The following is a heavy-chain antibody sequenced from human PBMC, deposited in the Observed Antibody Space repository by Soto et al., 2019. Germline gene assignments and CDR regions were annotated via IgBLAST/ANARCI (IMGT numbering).Heavy chain of an antibody. Sequence: SETLSLTCALYGGSFDGYYLSWIRQSPGKGLEWIGEIHHSGSTKYNPSLKSRVSLSVDTSTKQFSLKMTSMTAADRGVYYSARGVDSWSGYLFWGQGTPVTVSS. V-gene: IGHV4-34*01. CDR3: ARGVDSWSGYLF. D-gene: IGHD5-12*01. CDR1: GGSFDGYY. J-gene: IGHJ4*02. CDR2: IHHSGST.